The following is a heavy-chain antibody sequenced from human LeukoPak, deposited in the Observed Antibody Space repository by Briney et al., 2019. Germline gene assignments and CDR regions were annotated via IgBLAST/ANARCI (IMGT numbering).Heavy chain of an antibody. CDR3: ARPHCGSYPLGAFDI. CDR2: IYPGDSDT. Sequence: GESLKISCKGSGYSFTSYWIGWVRQMPGKGLEWMGIIYPGDSDTRYSPSFQGQVTISADKSISTAYLQWSSLKASDTAMYYCARPHCGSYPLGAFDIWGQGTMVTVSS. D-gene: IGHD1-26*01. J-gene: IGHJ3*02. V-gene: IGHV5-51*01. CDR1: GYSFTSYW.